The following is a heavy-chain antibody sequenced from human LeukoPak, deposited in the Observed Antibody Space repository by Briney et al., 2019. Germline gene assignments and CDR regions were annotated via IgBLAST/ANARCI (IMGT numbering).Heavy chain of an antibody. D-gene: IGHD2-2*02. V-gene: IGHV1-24*01. CDR3: ATRGYCSSTSCYRFDY. CDR2: FDPEDGET. J-gene: IGHJ4*02. Sequence: ASVKVSCKVSGYTLTELAMHWVRQAPGKGLEWMGGFDPEDGETIYAQKFQGRATMTEDTSTDTAYMELSSLRSEDTAVYYCATRGYCSSTSCYRFDYWGQGTLVTVSS. CDR1: GYTLTELA.